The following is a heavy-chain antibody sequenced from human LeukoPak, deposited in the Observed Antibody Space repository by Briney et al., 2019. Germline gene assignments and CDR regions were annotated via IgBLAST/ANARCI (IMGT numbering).Heavy chain of an antibody. V-gene: IGHV3-48*03. CDR3: ARNSDVLRFLEWLPDAFDI. D-gene: IGHD3-3*01. J-gene: IGHJ3*02. CDR1: GFTFSSYE. Sequence: GGSLRLSCAASGFTFSSYEMNWVRRAPGKGLEWVSYISSSGSTIYYADSVKGRFTISRDNAKNSLYLQMNSLRAEDTAVYYCARNSDVLRFLEWLPDAFDIWGQGTMVTVSS. CDR2: ISSSGSTI.